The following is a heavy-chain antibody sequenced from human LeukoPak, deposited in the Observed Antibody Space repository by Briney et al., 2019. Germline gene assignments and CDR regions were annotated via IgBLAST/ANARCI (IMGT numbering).Heavy chain of an antibody. CDR2: IIPIFGTA. CDR3: ARVTPSSSWWEVDY. Sequence: ASVKVSCKASGGTFRSYAISWVRQAPRQGLEWMGGIIPIFGTANYAQKFQGRVTITADESTSTAYMELSSLRSEDTAVYYCARVTPSSSWWEVDYWGQGTLVTVSS. CDR1: GGTFRSYA. D-gene: IGHD6-6*01. V-gene: IGHV1-69*01. J-gene: IGHJ4*02.